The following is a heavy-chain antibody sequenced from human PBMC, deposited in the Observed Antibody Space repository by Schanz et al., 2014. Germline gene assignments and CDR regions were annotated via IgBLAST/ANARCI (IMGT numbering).Heavy chain of an antibody. Sequence: QVQLVQSAPEVKKPGASVKVSCQASGYTFAGHAVHWVRQAPGQGPELMGWINAHTGNTQYAQKFQGRVNMTRDTVTTTVHLELTRLRTDDTAIYYCARVHIATYHYNSPGAFDIWGQGTRVTVSS. D-gene: IGHD3-10*01. V-gene: IGHV1-18*01. CDR3: ARVHIATYHYNSPGAFDI. CDR1: GYTFAGHA. CDR2: INAHTGNT. J-gene: IGHJ3*02.